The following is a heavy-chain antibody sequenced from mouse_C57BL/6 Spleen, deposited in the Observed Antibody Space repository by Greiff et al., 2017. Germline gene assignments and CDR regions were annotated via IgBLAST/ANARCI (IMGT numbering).Heavy chain of an antibody. J-gene: IGHJ3*01. Sequence: VQLKESGGGLVKPGGSLKLSCAASGFTFSDYGMHWVRQAPETGLEWVAYISSGSSTIYYADTVKGRFTISRDNAKNTLFLQMTSLRSEDTAMYYCARKATDTFYWFAYWGQGTLVTVSA. CDR3: ARKATDTFYWFAY. CDR2: ISSGSSTI. V-gene: IGHV5-17*01. CDR1: GFTFSDYG.